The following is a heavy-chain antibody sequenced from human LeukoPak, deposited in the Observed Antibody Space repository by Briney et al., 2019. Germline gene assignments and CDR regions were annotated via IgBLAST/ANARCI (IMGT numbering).Heavy chain of an antibody. V-gene: IGHV3-7*01. CDR2: IKQDGSEK. CDR1: GSTFSSYW. CDR3: ARAFDGDGYNWDNFDY. Sequence: SGGSLRLSCAASGSTFSSYWMSWVRQAPGKGLEWVANIKQDGSEKYYVDSVKGRFTISRDNAKNSLYLQMNSLRAEDTAVYYCARAFDGDGYNWDNFDYWGQGTLVTVSS. J-gene: IGHJ4*02. D-gene: IGHD5-24*01.